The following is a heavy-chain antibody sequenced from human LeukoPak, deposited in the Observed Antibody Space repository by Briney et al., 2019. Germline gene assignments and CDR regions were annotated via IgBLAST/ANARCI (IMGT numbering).Heavy chain of an antibody. J-gene: IGHJ5*02. D-gene: IGHD4-17*01. Sequence: SQTLSLTCAVSGGSISSGGYSWSWIRQPPGKGLEWIGYMYHGGGTYYNPSLEGRVTISVDRSKNQLSLRVSSVTAADTAVYYCASTNDFGDYMGAWGQGILVTVSS. CDR1: GGSISSGGYS. CDR2: MYHGGGT. V-gene: IGHV4-30-2*01. CDR3: ASTNDFGDYMGA.